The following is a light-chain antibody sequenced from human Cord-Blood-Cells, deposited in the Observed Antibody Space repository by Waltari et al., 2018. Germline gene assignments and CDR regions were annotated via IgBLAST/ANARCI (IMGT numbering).Light chain of an antibody. CDR3: CSYAGRSTLV. Sequence: QSALTQPASVSGSPGQPITISCTGTSSAVGSYNLVSWYQQHPGKAPKLMIYESSKRPSGVSNRFSASEASNTASLTIAGLPAEDEADYYCCSYAGRSTLVFGGGTKLTVL. CDR1: SSAVGSYNL. J-gene: IGLJ2*01. CDR2: ESS. V-gene: IGLV2-23*01.